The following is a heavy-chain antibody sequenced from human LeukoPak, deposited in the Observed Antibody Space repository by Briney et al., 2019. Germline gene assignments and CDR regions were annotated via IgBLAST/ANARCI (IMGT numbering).Heavy chain of an antibody. CDR3: AREYGEGYYDY. V-gene: IGHV3-21*01. CDR2: ISSSSSYL. CDR1: GFTFSSYS. Sequence: GGSLRLSCAASGFTFSSYSMNWVRQAPGKGLEWVSSISSSSSYLYYADSVKGRFTISRDNAKNSLYLQMNSLRAEDTAVYYCAREYGEGYYDYWGQGTLVTVSS. D-gene: IGHD3-22*01. J-gene: IGHJ4*02.